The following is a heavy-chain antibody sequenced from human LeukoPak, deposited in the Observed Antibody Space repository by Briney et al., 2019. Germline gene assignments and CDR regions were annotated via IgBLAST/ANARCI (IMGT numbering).Heavy chain of an antibody. CDR1: GGSISYSSYY. Sequence: SETLSLTCTVSGGSISYSSYYWGWIRQPPGKGLEWIGSIHYSGSTYYNPSLKSRVTISVDTSKNQFSLKLTSVTAADTAVYYCARLVLLWFGELYPNWFDPWGQGTLVTVSS. D-gene: IGHD3-10*01. CDR3: ARLVLLWFGELYPNWFDP. CDR2: IHYSGST. J-gene: IGHJ5*02. V-gene: IGHV4-39*01.